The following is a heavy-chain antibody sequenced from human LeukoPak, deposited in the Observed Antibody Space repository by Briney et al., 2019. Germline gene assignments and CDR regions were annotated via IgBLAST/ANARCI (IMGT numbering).Heavy chain of an antibody. CDR1: GFTFSSFG. Sequence: GGSLRLSCAASGFTFSSFGMHWVRQAPGKGLEWVAVISYDGSNKYYADSVKGRFTISRGNSRNTLFLQMNSLRAEDTAVYYCAKDRSEVTGRFDYWGQGTLVTVSS. CDR2: ISYDGSNK. CDR3: AKDRSEVTGRFDY. V-gene: IGHV3-30*18. J-gene: IGHJ4*02. D-gene: IGHD2-21*02.